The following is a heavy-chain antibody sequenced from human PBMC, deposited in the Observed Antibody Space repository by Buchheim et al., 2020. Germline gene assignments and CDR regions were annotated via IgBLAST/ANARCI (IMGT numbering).Heavy chain of an antibody. Sequence: EVQLVQSGAEVKKPGESLKISCKGSGYSFTSYWIGWVRQMPGKGLEWMGIIYPGDSDTRYSPSFQGQVTISADKSISTAYLQWSSLKASDTAMYYCARHGAAIDSGYDYTVYYYYYGMDVWGQGTT. CDR3: ARHGAAIDSGYDYTVYYYYYGMDV. J-gene: IGHJ6*02. D-gene: IGHD5-12*01. CDR1: GYSFTSYW. CDR2: IYPGDSDT. V-gene: IGHV5-51*01.